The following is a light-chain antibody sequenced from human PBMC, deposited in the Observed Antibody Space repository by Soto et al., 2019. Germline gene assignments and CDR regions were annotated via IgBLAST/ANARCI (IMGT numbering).Light chain of an antibody. Sequence: DIWMTQSPSSLSASVGDRFTIACRASQTVSKFVNWYQQKPGKVPTLLIFTTSTLHSGVPSRFSGSGSGTEFTLTINGLQPEDFATYYCQQTYTRPRTFAQGTRLEFK. CDR3: QQTYTRPRT. J-gene: IGKJ5*01. CDR2: TTS. CDR1: QTVSKF. V-gene: IGKV1-39*01.